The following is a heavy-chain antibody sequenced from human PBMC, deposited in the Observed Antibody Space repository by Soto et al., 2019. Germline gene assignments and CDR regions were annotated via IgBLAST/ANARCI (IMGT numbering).Heavy chain of an antibody. J-gene: IGHJ4*02. CDR3: AKGRGYYGSGSYTTKYYFDY. V-gene: IGHV3-23*01. D-gene: IGHD3-10*01. CDR2: ISGSGGST. CDR1: VFTFSSYA. Sequence: VGSLRLSCASSVFTFSSYAMSCVRHSPGKWLEWVSAISGSGGSTYYADSVKGRFTISRDNSKNTLYLQMNSLRAEDTAVYYCAKGRGYYGSGSYTTKYYFDYWGQGTLVTVSS.